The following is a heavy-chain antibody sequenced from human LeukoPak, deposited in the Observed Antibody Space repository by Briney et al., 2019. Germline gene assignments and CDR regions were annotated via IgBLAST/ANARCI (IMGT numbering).Heavy chain of an antibody. CDR3: ARGSLRRRGGPPWIQLWPRSPVEAFDI. CDR1: GGSISSRSYY. CDR2: INHSGST. V-gene: IGHV4-39*07. J-gene: IGHJ3*02. D-gene: IGHD5-18*01. Sequence: MPSETLSLTCTVSGGSISSRSYYWGWIRQPPGKGLEWIGEINHSGSTNYNPSLKSRVTISVDTSKNQFSLKLSSVTAADTAVYYCARGSLRRRGGPPWIQLWPRSPVEAFDIWGQGTMVTVSS.